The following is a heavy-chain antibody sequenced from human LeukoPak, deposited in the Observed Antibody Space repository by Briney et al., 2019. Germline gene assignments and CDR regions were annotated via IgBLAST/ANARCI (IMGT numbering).Heavy chain of an antibody. CDR1: GFTFSSYW. CDR2: ITSDGSST. J-gene: IGHJ4*02. D-gene: IGHD1-26*01. Sequence: GGSLRLSCTASGFTFSSYWMHWVRQAPGKGLEWVSRITSDGSSTSHADSVKGRFTISRDDAKNTLYLQMNSLRAEDTAVYYCSRGVGATDSWGQGTLVTVSS. CDR3: SRGVGATDS. V-gene: IGHV3-74*01.